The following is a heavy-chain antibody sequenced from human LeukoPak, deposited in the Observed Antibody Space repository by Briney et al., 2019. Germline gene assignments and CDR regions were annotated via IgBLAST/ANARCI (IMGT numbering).Heavy chain of an antibody. Sequence: AGSLRLSCAASGSTFRNLYMDWVRQAPGKGLEWVGRIRNEANSYTTDYATSVKGRFTISRDDSKNSLFLQMNSLKTEDTAVYYCVRVRHSDSFDYWGQGTLVTVSS. CDR2: IRNEANSYTT. J-gene: IGHJ4*02. D-gene: IGHD4-11*01. CDR1: GSTFRNLY. CDR3: VRVRHSDSFDY. V-gene: IGHV3-72*01.